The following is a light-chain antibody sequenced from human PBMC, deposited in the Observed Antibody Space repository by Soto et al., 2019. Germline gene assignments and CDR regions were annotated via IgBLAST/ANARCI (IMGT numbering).Light chain of an antibody. J-gene: IGKJ2*01. CDR3: QQYSTDPYP. CDR2: KAS. Sequence: IPMTQSPSTLSASVGDRVTITCRASQSVSSWLAWYQQKPGKAPKFLIYKASSLESGVPSRVSGSGSGTDFTLTISCLQPDDFATYYCQQYSTDPYPFGQGTKLEIK. CDR1: QSVSSW. V-gene: IGKV1-5*03.